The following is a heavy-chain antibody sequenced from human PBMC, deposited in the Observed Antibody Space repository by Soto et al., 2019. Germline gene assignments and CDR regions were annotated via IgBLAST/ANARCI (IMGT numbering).Heavy chain of an antibody. Sequence: GGSLRLSCAASGFTFSSYGMHWVRQAPGKGLEWVAVISYDGSNKYYADSVKGRFTISRDNSKNTLYLQMNRLRAEDTAVYYCAKDESGIDYWGQGTLLTVSS. V-gene: IGHV3-30*18. CDR1: GFTFSSYG. D-gene: IGHD3-10*01. CDR2: ISYDGSNK. J-gene: IGHJ4*02. CDR3: AKDESGIDY.